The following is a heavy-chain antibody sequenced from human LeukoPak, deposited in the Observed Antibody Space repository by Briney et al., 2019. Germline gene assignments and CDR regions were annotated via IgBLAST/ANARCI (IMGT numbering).Heavy chain of an antibody. CDR1: GFTFSTYN. Sequence: GGSLRLSCAASGFTFSTYNMNWVRQAPGKGLEWASSITDSSSDIYYADSVKGRFTISRDNAKNSLYLQMNSLRAEDTAVYYCARDSNRYYYYYMDVWGRGTTVTVSS. D-gene: IGHD2-8*01. CDR3: ARDSNRYYYYYMDV. CDR2: ITDSSSDI. V-gene: IGHV3-21*01. J-gene: IGHJ6*03.